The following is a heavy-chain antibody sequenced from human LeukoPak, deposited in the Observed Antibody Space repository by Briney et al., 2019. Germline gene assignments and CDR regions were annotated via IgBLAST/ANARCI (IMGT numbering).Heavy chain of an antibody. V-gene: IGHV4-59*01. CDR3: ARGLPETRRMYTFDY. Sequence: SETLSLTCTVSGGSITSYFWSWIRQPPGKGLEWIGYIYYSGSTDYNPSLNSRVTISVDTSKNQFSLKLKPVTAADTAVYYCARGLPETRRMYTFDYWGQGTLVTVSS. CDR1: GGSITSYF. D-gene: IGHD1-1*01. CDR2: IYYSGST. J-gene: IGHJ4*02.